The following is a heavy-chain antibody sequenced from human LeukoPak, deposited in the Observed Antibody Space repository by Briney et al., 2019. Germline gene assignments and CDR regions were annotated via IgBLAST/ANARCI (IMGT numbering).Heavy chain of an antibody. CDR3: ARDYCINDVCYGLSAFDV. CDR1: VFTFCTYT. J-gene: IGHJ3*01. D-gene: IGHD2-8*01. V-gene: IGHV3-30*04. CDR2: MSNVETNK. Sequence: GGSLRLSRAASVFTFCTYTMHWVRQAPRRGLERVAVMSNVETNKFSADPAKGRFTVPRNNPRNTLFLQINSLTPEATAVYHCARDYCINDVCYGLSAFDVWGLGTMVTVTS.